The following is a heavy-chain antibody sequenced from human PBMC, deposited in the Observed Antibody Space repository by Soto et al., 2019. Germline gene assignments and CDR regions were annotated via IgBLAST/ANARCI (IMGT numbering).Heavy chain of an antibody. D-gene: IGHD3-9*01. V-gene: IGHV3-23*01. CDR3: ARVLRYFDTPYGMDV. Sequence: EVQLLESGEGLVQPGGSLKLSCAASGFTFSNHAMSWVRQAPGKGLEWVSGIGGSGRNTYYADSVKGRFTISRDNSQNPLVLQMNSLRAEDTAEYYCARVLRYFDTPYGMDVWGHGTTVTVSS. J-gene: IGHJ6*02. CDR2: IGGSGRNT. CDR1: GFTFSNHA.